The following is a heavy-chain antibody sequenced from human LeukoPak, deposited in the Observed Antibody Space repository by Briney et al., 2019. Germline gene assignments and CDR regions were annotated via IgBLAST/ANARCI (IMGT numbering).Heavy chain of an antibody. J-gene: IGHJ4*02. CDR2: IYSGGST. CDR3: AREVGAVPFDY. V-gene: IGHV3-66*01. Sequence: GGSPRLSCAASGFTVSSNYMSWVRQAPGKGLEWVSVIYSGGSTYYADSVKGRFTISRDNSKNTLYLQMNSLRAEDTAVYYCAREVGAVPFDYWGQGTLVTVSS. D-gene: IGHD1-26*01. CDR1: GFTVSSNY.